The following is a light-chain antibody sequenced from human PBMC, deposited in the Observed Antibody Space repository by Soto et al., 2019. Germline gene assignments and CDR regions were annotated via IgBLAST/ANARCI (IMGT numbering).Light chain of an antibody. CDR2: GAS. CDR3: HQYNNWRT. J-gene: IGKJ5*01. CDR1: RSVSTN. Sequence: IVLTQSPATLSVSPGERATLSCRASRSVSTNLAWYQQRPGQAPRLLIYGASARATGIPDRFSGSGAGTEFTLTISSLQSEDFAVYYCHQYNNWRTFGQGTRLEI. V-gene: IGKV3-15*01.